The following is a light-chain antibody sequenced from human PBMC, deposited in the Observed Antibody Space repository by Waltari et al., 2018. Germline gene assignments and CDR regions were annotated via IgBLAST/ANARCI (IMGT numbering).Light chain of an antibody. CDR2: GAS. Sequence: EVVMTQSPATVSVSPGERATLSCRASQSINSYLACYQQKPGQAPRLLMYGASTRATVIPARFSGSGSGTDFTLTISSLQSEDFAIYYCQQYNKWPLTFGPGTKVHF. J-gene: IGKJ3*01. CDR1: QSINSY. CDR3: QQYNKWPLT. V-gene: IGKV3-15*01.